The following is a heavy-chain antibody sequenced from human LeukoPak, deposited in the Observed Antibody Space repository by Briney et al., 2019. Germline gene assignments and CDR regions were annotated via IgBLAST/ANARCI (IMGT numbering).Heavy chain of an antibody. CDR1: GDSISSGSYY. CDR3: ARRKRSGCSSTSCLLNWFDP. V-gene: IGHV4-39*01. Sequence: SETLSLTCTVSGDSISSGSYYWGWIRQPPGKGLEWIGSIFYSGSTFYNPSLKSRVTISVDTSKNQFSLRLTSMTAADTAVYYCARRKRSGCSSTSCLLNWFDPWGQGTLVTVSS. J-gene: IGHJ5*02. CDR2: IFYSGST. D-gene: IGHD2-2*01.